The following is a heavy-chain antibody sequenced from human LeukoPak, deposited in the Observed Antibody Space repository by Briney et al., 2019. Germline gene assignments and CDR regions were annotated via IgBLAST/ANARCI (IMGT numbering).Heavy chain of an antibody. Sequence: PGGSLRLSCAASGFTFSSYDMHWVRQATGKGLEWVSAIGTAGDPYYPGSVKGRFTISRENAKNSLYLQMNSLRAGDTAVYYCARAAYYGSGSYVSYYSDYWGQGTLVTVSS. D-gene: IGHD3-10*01. V-gene: IGHV3-13*05. CDR1: GFTFSSYD. CDR2: IGTAGDP. CDR3: ARAAYYGSGSYVSYYSDY. J-gene: IGHJ4*02.